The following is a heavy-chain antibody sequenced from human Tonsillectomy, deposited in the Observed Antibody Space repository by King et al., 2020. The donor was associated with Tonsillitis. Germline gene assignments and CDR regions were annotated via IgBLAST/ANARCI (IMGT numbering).Heavy chain of an antibody. J-gene: IGHJ5*02. V-gene: IGHV1-18*01. Sequence: QLVQSGAEVKKPGASVKVSCKASGYTFTNYGISWVRQAPGQGLEWMGWISAYNGNTKYAQKLQGRVTMTTDTSTSTAYMELRSLRSDDTAVYYCARDGYYDFWSGMGWSDPWGQGTLVSVSS. D-gene: IGHD3-3*01. CDR3: ARDGYYDFWSGMGWSDP. CDR2: ISAYNGNT. CDR1: GYTFTNYG.